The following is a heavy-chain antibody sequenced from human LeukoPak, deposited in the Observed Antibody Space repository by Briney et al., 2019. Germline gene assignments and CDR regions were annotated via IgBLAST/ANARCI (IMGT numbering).Heavy chain of an antibody. Sequence: GGSLRLSCAASGFTFSSYGMHSVRQAPGKGLEWGAVIWYDGSNKYYADSVKGRFTISRDNSKNTLYLQMTSLRAEDTAVYYCARAPLFGVVISHFDYWGQGTLVTVSS. CDR1: GFTFSSYG. D-gene: IGHD3-3*01. J-gene: IGHJ4*02. CDR3: ARAPLFGVVISHFDY. CDR2: IWYDGSNK. V-gene: IGHV3-33*01.